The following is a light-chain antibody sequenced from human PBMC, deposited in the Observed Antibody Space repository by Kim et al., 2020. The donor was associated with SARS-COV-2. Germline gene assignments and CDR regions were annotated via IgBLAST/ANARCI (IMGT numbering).Light chain of an antibody. J-gene: IGLJ3*02. CDR3: NSRDSSGNHWV. Sequence: SSELTQDPAVSVALGQTVRSTCQGDSLRSSYASWYQQKPGQAPVLVIYGKNNRPPWIADRFSGSRSGNTASLTITGAQAEDDADYYYNSRDSSGNHWVFGGGTQLTVL. CDR1: SLRSSY. V-gene: IGLV3-19*01. CDR2: GKN.